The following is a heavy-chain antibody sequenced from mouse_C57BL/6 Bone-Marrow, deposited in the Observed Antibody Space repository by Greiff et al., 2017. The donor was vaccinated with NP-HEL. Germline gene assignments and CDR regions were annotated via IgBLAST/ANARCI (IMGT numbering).Heavy chain of an antibody. CDR2: IWRGGST. Sequence: QVQLKESGPGLVQPSQSLSITCTVSGFSLTSYGVHWVRQSPGKGLEWLGVIWRGGSTDYNAAFMSRLSITKDNSKSQVFFKMNSLQADDTAIYYCAKSLFYYGKDYYAMDYWGQGTSVTVSS. V-gene: IGHV2-5*01. CDR1: GFSLTSYG. J-gene: IGHJ4*01. D-gene: IGHD2-1*01. CDR3: AKSLFYYGKDYYAMDY.